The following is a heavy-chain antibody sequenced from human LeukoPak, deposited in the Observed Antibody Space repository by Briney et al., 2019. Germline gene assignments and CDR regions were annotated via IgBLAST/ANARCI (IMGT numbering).Heavy chain of an antibody. Sequence: SETLSLTCTVTGGSISSYYWSWIRQPPGKGLEWIGYIYYTGSTNYNPSLKSRVTISVDTSKNQFSLKLTSVTAADTAVYYCATSRGDYKVDYWGQGTLVTVSS. CDR2: IYYTGST. V-gene: IGHV4-59*12. J-gene: IGHJ4*02. CDR1: GGSISSYY. CDR3: ATSRGDYKVDY. D-gene: IGHD4-11*01.